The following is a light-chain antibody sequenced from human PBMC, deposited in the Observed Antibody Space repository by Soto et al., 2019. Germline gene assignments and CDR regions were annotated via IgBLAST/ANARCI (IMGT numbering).Light chain of an antibody. Sequence: EIVMTQSPATLSVSPGERATLSCRASQSVSSNLAWYQQKPGQAPRLLIYGASTRATGIPARFSGSGSGTEFSITVSSVQSEDFAVYYCQQYNNWPPITFSQGTRLEIK. V-gene: IGKV3-15*01. CDR1: QSVSSN. CDR2: GAS. J-gene: IGKJ5*01. CDR3: QQYNNWPPIT.